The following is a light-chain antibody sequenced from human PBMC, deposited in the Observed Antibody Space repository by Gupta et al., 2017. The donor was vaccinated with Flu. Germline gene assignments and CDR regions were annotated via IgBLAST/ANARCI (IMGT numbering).Light chain of an antibody. Sequence: DIVMTQSPDSLAVSLGERATINCKSSQSILYSSNNKNYLAWYQQKPGQPPRLLIYWASTRESGVPDRFSGSGSGTDFTLTIISLQAEDVALYYCHQDYSTSLTLGHGTKVDIK. CDR3: HQDYSTSLT. J-gene: IGKJ3*01. CDR2: WAS. V-gene: IGKV4-1*01. CDR1: QSILYSSNNKNY.